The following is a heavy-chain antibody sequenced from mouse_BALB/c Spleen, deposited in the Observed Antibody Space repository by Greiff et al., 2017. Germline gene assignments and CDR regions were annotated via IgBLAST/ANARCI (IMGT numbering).Heavy chain of an antibody. J-gene: IGHJ3*01. CDR2: IWSGGST. CDR1: GFPLNSYG. CDR3: ARNKGYRYDWFAY. Sequence: VKLMESGPGLVQPSQSLSITCTVSGFPLNSYGVHWVRQSPGKGLEWLGVIWSGGSTDYNAAFISRLSISKDNSKSQVFFKMNSLQANDTAIYYCARNKGYRYDWFAYWGQGTLVTVSA. V-gene: IGHV2-2*02. D-gene: IGHD2-14*01.